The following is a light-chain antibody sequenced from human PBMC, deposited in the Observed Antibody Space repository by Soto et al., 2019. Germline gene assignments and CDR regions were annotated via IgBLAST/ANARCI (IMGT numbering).Light chain of an antibody. CDR2: RNN. Sequence: QSVLTQPPSASGTPGQRVTISCSGSSSNIGSNYVYWYQQLPGTAPKLLIYRNNQRPSGVPDRFSGSKSGTSASLAISGLRSVDEADYYCAAWDDSLSAYVFGTGTKVTVL. CDR3: AAWDDSLSAYV. CDR1: SSNIGSNY. V-gene: IGLV1-47*01. J-gene: IGLJ1*01.